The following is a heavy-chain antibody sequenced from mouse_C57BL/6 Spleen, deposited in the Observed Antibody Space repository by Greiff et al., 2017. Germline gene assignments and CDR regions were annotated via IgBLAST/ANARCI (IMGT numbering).Heavy chain of an antibody. Sequence: EVKLMESGGGLVKPGGSLKLSCAASGFTFSDYGMHWVRQAPEKGLEWVAYISSGSSTIYYADTVKGRFTISRDNAKNTLFLQMTSLRSEDTAMYYCARDYDEGFAYWGQGTLVTVSA. CDR3: ARDYDEGFAY. D-gene: IGHD2-4*01. CDR1: GFTFSDYG. CDR2: ISSGSSTI. V-gene: IGHV5-17*01. J-gene: IGHJ3*01.